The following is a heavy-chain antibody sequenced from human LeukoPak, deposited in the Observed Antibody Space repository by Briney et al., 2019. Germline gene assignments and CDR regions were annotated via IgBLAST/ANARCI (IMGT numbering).Heavy chain of an antibody. V-gene: IGHV3-21*01. CDR3: ARGEAVAGTRRGGVGLVDY. J-gene: IGHJ4*02. CDR1: GFTLRVNY. CDR2: ISSSSSYI. Sequence: GGSLRLSCAASGFTLRVNYMTWVRQAPGKGLEWVSSISSSSSYIYYADSVKGRFTISRDNDKNSLYLQMNSLRAEDTAVYYCARGEAVAGTRRGGVGLVDYWGQGTLVTVSS. D-gene: IGHD6-19*01.